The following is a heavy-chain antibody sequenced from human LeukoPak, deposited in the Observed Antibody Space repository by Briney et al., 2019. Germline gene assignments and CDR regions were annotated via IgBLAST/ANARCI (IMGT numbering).Heavy chain of an antibody. CDR3: AARSMTTVTGFDY. V-gene: IGHV4-34*01. Sequence: SETLSLTCAVYGGSFSGYYWSWIRQPPGKGLEWIGEINHSGSTNYNPSLKSRVTISVDKSKNQFSLKLSSVTAADTAVYYCAARSMTTVTGFDYWGQGTLVTVSS. D-gene: IGHD4-17*01. CDR2: INHSGST. CDR1: GGSFSGYY. J-gene: IGHJ4*02.